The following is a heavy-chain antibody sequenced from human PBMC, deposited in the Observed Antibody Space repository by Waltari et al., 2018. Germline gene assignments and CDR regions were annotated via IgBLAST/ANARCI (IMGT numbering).Heavy chain of an antibody. CDR2: MRGSGGNT. V-gene: IGHV3-23*01. CDR1: GFTFSSYA. D-gene: IGHD4-4*01. Sequence: EVQLLESGGGLVQPGGSLRPSCAASGFTFSSYAMCRLRRAPGKGVEWVTAMRGSGGNTYYADSVKGRFTSSRDKSKNTLYLQMNSLRAEDTAVYYCAKDSTTGTTVYYFDYWGQGTLVTVSS. CDR3: AKDSTTGTTVYYFDY. J-gene: IGHJ4*02.